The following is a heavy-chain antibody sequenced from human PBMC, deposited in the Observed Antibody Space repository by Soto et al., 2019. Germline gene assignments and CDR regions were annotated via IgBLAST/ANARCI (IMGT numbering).Heavy chain of an antibody. Sequence: QVQLQESGPGLVKASQTLSLTCTVSGGSISSGGYYWSWIRQHPGKGLEWIGYIYNSGSTYYNPYLESKVTISAETSKNQFSLKLSSVTAADTAVYYCARDPAPWGQGTLVTVSS. V-gene: IGHV4-31*01. CDR2: IYNSGST. CDR3: ARDPAP. CDR1: GGSISSGGYY. J-gene: IGHJ5*02.